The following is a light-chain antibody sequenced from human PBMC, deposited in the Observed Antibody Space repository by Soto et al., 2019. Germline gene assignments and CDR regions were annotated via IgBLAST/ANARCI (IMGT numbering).Light chain of an antibody. J-gene: IGKJ2*01. Sequence: EVVLTQSPGTLSLSPGERATLSCRASENVSNNYLAWYQQKPGQAPRLLIFGSSDRAAGIPDRFSGSGSGTDVTVTSSRLEPEDFAVYYCQQYGSSPPYTFGQGTKLEIK. CDR3: QQYGSSPPYT. V-gene: IGKV3-20*01. CDR2: GSS. CDR1: ENVSNNY.